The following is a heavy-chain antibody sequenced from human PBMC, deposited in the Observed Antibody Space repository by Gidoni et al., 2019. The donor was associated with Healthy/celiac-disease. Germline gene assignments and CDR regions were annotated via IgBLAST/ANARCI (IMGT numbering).Heavy chain of an antibody. CDR3: ARGSAVVTPFDY. CDR1: EGTFSSYA. CDR2: IIPIFGTA. V-gene: IGHV1-69*01. J-gene: IGHJ4*02. Sequence: EGTFSSYAISWVRQAPGQGLEWMGGIIPIFGTANYAQKFQGRVTITADESTSTAYMELSSLRSEDTAVYYCARGSAVVTPFDYWGQGTLVTVSS. D-gene: IGHD2-21*02.